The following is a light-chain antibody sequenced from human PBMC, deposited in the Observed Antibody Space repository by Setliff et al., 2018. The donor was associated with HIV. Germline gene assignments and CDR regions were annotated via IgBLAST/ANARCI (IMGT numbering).Light chain of an antibody. V-gene: IGLV2-23*01. Sequence: QSALAQPASVSGSPGQSITISCTGTSGDVGRYNFVSWYQQQPGKPPKLMIYQASKRPSGVSNRFSGSKSGNTASLTIPGLQAEDEADYYCCSNTGSNTYVFGTGTKVTVL. J-gene: IGLJ1*01. CDR2: QAS. CDR1: SGDVGRYNF. CDR3: CSNTGSNTYV.